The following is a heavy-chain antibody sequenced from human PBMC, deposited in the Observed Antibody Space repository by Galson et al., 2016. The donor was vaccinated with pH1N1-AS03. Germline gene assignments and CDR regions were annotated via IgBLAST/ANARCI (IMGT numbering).Heavy chain of an antibody. D-gene: IGHD4-17*01. CDR2: ISAYSGDT. J-gene: IGHJ4*02. CDR3: ARAHYNADYVPDS. Sequence: SVKVSCKASGYSFPTYSFNWVRQAPGQGLEWLGWISAYSGDTHYARKFQGRVTLTTDTSTSTAYLALRSLTSDDTAVYYCARAHYNADYVPDSWGQGTLVTVSS. V-gene: IGHV1-18*04. CDR1: GYSFPTYS.